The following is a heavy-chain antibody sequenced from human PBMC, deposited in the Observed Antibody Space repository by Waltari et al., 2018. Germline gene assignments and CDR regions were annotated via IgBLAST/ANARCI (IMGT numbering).Heavy chain of an antibody. V-gene: IGHV3-7*01. CDR3: AREPRDYYFDY. J-gene: IGHJ4*02. Sequence: EVQLVESGGGLVQPGGSLRLSCAASGFTFSSYWMSWVRQAPGKGLEWGANIKQDGSEKYYVDSVKGRFTISRDNAKNSLYLQMNSLRAEDTAVYYCAREPRDYYFDYWGQGTLVTVSS. CDR2: IKQDGSEK. CDR1: GFTFSSYW.